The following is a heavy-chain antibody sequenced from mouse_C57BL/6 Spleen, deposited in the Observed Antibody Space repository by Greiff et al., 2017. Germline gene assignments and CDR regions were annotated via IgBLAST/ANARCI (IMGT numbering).Heavy chain of an antibody. V-gene: IGHV10-3*01. Sequence: DVQLVESGGGLVQPKGSLKLSCAASGFTFNTYAMHWVRQAPGKGLEWVARIRSKSSNYATYYADSVKDRVTISRDDSQSMLYLQMNSLKTEDTAMYYCVRALDYGNYCYFDVGGTGTTVTVSS. CDR1: GFTFNTYA. J-gene: IGHJ1*03. CDR3: VRALDYGNYCYFDV. CDR2: IRSKSSNYAT. D-gene: IGHD2-1*01.